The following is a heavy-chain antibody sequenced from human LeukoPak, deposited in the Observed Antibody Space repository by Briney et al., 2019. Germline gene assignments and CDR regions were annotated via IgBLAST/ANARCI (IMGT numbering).Heavy chain of an antibody. Sequence: GGSLRLSCAASGFTFSSYAMSWVRQAPGKGLEWVSAISGSGSSTYYADSVKGRFTISRDNSKNTLYLQMNSLRAEDTAVYYCAKDLRVYSSSHWGQGTLVTVSS. D-gene: IGHD6-6*01. J-gene: IGHJ4*02. V-gene: IGHV3-23*01. CDR1: GFTFSSYA. CDR3: AKDLRVYSSSH. CDR2: ISGSGSST.